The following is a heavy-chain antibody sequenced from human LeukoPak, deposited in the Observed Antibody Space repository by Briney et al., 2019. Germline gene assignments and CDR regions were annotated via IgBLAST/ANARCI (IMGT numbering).Heavy chain of an antibody. CDR2: IYYSGAT. CDR1: GDQGNGEGFC. V-gene: IGHV4-39*07. CDR3: ARGTTGSGSSFDY. Sequence: SETLTLPRTITGDQGNGEGFCWGWIRKPPGKGLGWIGNIYYSGATYYNPSLKSRVTTSVDTSKNQFSLELSSVTAADTAVYYCARGTTGSGSSFDYWGQGILVTVSS. D-gene: IGHD1-1*01. J-gene: IGHJ4*02.